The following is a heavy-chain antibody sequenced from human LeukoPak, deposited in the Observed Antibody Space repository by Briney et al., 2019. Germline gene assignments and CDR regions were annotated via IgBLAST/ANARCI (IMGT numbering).Heavy chain of an antibody. V-gene: IGHV4-59*11. CDR2: ISYLGST. D-gene: IGHD3-22*01. Sequence: PSETLSLTCTVSGGSISSHYWSWIRQPPGKGLEWIGYISYLGSTNYNPSLKSRLTISVDTSKSQFSLKLSSVTAADTAVYYCASETISMNAFDMWGQGTMVTVSS. J-gene: IGHJ3*02. CDR1: GGSISSHY. CDR3: ASETISMNAFDM.